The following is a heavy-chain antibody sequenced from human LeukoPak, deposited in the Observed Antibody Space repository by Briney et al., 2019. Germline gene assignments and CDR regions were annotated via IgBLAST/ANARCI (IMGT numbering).Heavy chain of an antibody. CDR3: AKDMGILWWCLGD. CDR2: ISSSGRTM. D-gene: IGHD2-21*01. J-gene: IGHJ4*02. V-gene: IGHV3-48*03. CDR1: GFNFSNYE. Sequence: GGSLRLSCAASGFNFSNYEMNWVRQAPGKGLEWVSYISSSGRTMYYADSVKGRYTISRDNAENSLYLQMNSLRAEDTAVYYCAKDMGILWWCLGDWGQGTLVTVSS.